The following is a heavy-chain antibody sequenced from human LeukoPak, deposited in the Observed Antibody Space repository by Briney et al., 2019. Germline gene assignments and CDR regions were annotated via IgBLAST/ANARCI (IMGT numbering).Heavy chain of an antibody. J-gene: IGHJ5*02. CDR2: IYTSGST. D-gene: IGHD3-22*01. Sequence: PSETLSLTCTVSGGSISSYYRSWIRQPAGKGLEWIGRIYTSGSTNYNPSLKSRVTISLDKSKNQFSLKLSSVTAADTAVYYCARDYPYYDSSGYSPWGQGTLVTVSS. CDR1: GGSISSYY. CDR3: ARDYPYYDSSGYSP. V-gene: IGHV4-4*07.